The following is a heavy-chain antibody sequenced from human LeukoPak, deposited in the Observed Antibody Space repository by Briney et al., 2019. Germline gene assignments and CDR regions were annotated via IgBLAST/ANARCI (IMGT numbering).Heavy chain of an antibody. Sequence: GGSLRLSCAASGFTFSSYSMNWVRQAPGKGLEWVAFISYHESNKYYADSVKGRFTISRDNSKNTVYLQMNSLRAEDTAIYYCARDHDDYTPFDSWGQGALVTVSS. J-gene: IGHJ4*02. CDR3: ARDHDDYTPFDS. D-gene: IGHD4-17*01. V-gene: IGHV3-30*03. CDR1: GFTFSSYS. CDR2: ISYHESNK.